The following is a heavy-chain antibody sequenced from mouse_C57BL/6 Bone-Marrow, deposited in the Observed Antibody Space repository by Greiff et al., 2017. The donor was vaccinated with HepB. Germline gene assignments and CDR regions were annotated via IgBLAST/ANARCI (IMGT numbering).Heavy chain of an antibody. CDR1: GYTFTSYW. J-gene: IGHJ4*01. V-gene: IGHV1-52*01. Sequence: QVQLQQPGAELVRPGSSVKLSCKASGYTFTSYWMHWVKQRPIQGLEWIGNIDPSDSETHYNQKFKDKATLTVDKSSSTAYMQLSSLTSEDSAVYYCARERENGNYFFYAMDYWGQGTSVTVSS. CDR3: ARERENGNYFFYAMDY. CDR2: IDPSDSET. D-gene: IGHD2-1*01.